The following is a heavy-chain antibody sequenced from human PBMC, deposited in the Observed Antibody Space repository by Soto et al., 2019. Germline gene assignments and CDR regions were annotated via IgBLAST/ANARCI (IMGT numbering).Heavy chain of an antibody. J-gene: IGHJ4*02. D-gene: IGHD4-17*01. CDR3: ASETTHFDY. V-gene: IGHV3-23*01. CDR1: GGSISSGGYY. Sequence: ETLSLTCNVSGGSISSGGYYWNWIRQAPGKGLEWVSAISGSGGSTYYADSVKGRFTISRDNSKNTLYLQMNSLRAEDTAVYYCASETTHFDYWGQGTLVTVSS. CDR2: ISGSGGST.